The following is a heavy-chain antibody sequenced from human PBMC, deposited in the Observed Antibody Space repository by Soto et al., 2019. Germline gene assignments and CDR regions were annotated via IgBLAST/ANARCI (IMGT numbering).Heavy chain of an antibody. J-gene: IGHJ4*02. CDR3: ASMVRGVSPDY. D-gene: IGHD3-10*01. V-gene: IGHV4-39*01. CDR1: GGSISSSSYY. CDR2: IYYSGST. Sequence: SETLSLTCTVSGGSISSSSYYWGWIRQPPGKGLEWIGSIYYSGSTYYNPSLKSRVTISVDTSKNQFSLKLSSVTAADTAVYYCASMVRGVSPDYWGQGTLVTVSS.